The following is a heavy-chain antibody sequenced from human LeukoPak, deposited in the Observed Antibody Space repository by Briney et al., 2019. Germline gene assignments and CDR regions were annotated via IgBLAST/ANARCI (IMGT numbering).Heavy chain of an antibody. D-gene: IGHD4-23*01. CDR2: ISTYTGRA. J-gene: IGHJ3*01. CDR1: GYRFNVYD. Sequence: GASVKVSCQTSGYRFNVYDILWVRQAPGHGLDYVGWISTYTGRANYAQKFQGRVSVITDTSTSTAYLELTNLTSSDTGLYYCARADGTNSGTNAFDVWGLGTKVSVAS. V-gene: IGHV1-18*01. CDR3: ARADGTNSGTNAFDV.